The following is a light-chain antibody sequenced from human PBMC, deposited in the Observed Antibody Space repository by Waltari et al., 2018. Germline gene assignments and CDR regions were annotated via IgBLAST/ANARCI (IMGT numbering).Light chain of an antibody. CDR1: RSVSKN. J-gene: IGKJ1*01. CDR3: QQYDNWPRT. CDR2: GAS. V-gene: IGKV3-15*01. Sequence: DIVLTQSPATQSASPGVRATLSCRAGRSVSKNLAWYQQKPGQAPRLLIYGASTRATGIPARFSGSGSGREFTLTISSLQSEDFAVYFCQQYDNWPRTFGQGTKVEIK.